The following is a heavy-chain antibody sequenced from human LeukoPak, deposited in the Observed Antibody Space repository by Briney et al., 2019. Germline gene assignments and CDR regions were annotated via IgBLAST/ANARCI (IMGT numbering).Heavy chain of an antibody. D-gene: IGHD6-13*01. J-gene: IGHJ3*02. CDR1: GYTFTGYY. V-gene: IGHV1-2*02. CDR2: INPNSGGT. Sequence: ASVKVSCKASGYTFTGYYMHRVRQAPGQGLEWMGWINPNSGGTNYAQKFQGRVTMTRDTSISTAYMELSRLRSDDTAVYYCARGIAAAINAFDIWGQGTMVTVSS. CDR3: ARGIAAAINAFDI.